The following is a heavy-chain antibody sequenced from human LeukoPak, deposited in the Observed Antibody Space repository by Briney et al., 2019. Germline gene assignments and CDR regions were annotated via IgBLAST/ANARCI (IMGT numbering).Heavy chain of an antibody. Sequence: ASVKVSCKASGYTFTGYYMHWVRQAPGQGLEWMGWINPNSGGTNYAQKFQGRVTMTRDTSISTAYMELSRLRSDDTAVYYCARSPPAEMATTGVDYWGQGTLVTVSS. CDR3: ARSPPAEMATTGVDY. J-gene: IGHJ4*02. D-gene: IGHD5-24*01. CDR2: INPNSGGT. CDR1: GYTFTGYY. V-gene: IGHV1-2*02.